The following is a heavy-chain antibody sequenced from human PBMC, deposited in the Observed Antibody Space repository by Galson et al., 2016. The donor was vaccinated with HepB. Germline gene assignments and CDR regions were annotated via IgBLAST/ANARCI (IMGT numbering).Heavy chain of an antibody. CDR1: GFTFSDHY. CDR2: TRKKTNGYTT. Sequence: SLRLSCAASGFTFSDHYMDWVRQAPGKGLEWVGRTRKKTNGYTTEYAASVKGSFTISRDDKKNSLYLQMNSLKTEDTAMYFCRGVDDGASYGIDFWGQGTLVAVSS. V-gene: IGHV3-72*01. J-gene: IGHJ4*02. CDR3: RGVDDGASYGIDF. D-gene: IGHD4/OR15-4a*01.